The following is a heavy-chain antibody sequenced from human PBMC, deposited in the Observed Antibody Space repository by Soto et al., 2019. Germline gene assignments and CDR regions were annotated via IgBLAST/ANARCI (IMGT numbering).Heavy chain of an antibody. CDR1: GGSISSSSYY. V-gene: IGHV4-39*01. CDR2: IYNSGST. Sequence: SETLSLTCTVSGGSISSSSYYWGWIRQPPGKGLEWIGSIYNSGSTYYNPSLKSRVTISVDTSKNQFSLKLSSVTAADTAVYYCARVPGIAAAGTRVRWFDPWGQGTLVTVSS. J-gene: IGHJ5*02. D-gene: IGHD6-13*01. CDR3: ARVPGIAAAGTRVRWFDP.